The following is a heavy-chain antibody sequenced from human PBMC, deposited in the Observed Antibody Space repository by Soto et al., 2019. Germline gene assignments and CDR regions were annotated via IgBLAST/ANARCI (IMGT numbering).Heavy chain of an antibody. D-gene: IGHD4-17*01. CDR3: AKSPTVTTGFDY. CDR2: ISGSGGST. Sequence: EVQLLESGGGLVQPGGSLRLSCAASGFTFSSYAMSWVRQAPGKGLEWVSAISGSGGSTYYADSVKGRFTISRDNFKNTLYLQMNSLRAEDTAVYYCAKSPTVTTGFDYWGQGTLVTVSS. J-gene: IGHJ4*02. V-gene: IGHV3-23*01. CDR1: GFTFSSYA.